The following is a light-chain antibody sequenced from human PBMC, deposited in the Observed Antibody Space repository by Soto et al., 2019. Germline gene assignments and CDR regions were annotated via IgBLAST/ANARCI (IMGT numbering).Light chain of an antibody. Sequence: QSALTQPPSASGSPGQSVTISCTGTSRDVGGYNYVSWYQQHPGKAPKLMIYEVSKRPSGVPDRFSGSKSGNTASLTVSGLQAEDEADYYCSSYAGSNNPPYVFGTGTKVTVL. V-gene: IGLV2-8*01. CDR3: SSYAGSNNPPYV. J-gene: IGLJ1*01. CDR1: SRDVGGYNY. CDR2: EVS.